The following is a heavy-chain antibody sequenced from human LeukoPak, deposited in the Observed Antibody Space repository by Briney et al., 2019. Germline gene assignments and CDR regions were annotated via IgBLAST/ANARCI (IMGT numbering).Heavy chain of an antibody. Sequence: PGGSLRLSCAASGFTFSSYAMSWVRQPPGKGLEWIGEINHSGSTNYNPSLKSRVTISVDTSKNQFSLKLSSVTAADTAVYYCARAPKLDSSGYLGFDYWGQGTLVTVSS. V-gene: IGHV4-34*01. CDR3: ARAPKLDSSGYLGFDY. D-gene: IGHD3-22*01. J-gene: IGHJ4*02. CDR2: INHSGST. CDR1: GFTFSSYA.